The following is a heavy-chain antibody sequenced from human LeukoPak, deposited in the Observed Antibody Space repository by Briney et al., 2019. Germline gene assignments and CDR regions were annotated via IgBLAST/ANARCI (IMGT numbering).Heavy chain of an antibody. CDR2: IYYSGST. CDR1: GGSISSSSYY. V-gene: IGHV4-39*01. J-gene: IGHJ2*01. CDR3: ARSTRSSGWSFDL. Sequence: PSETLSLTCTVSGGSISSSSYYWGWIRQPPGKGLEWIGSIYYSGSTYYNPSLKSRVTIPVDTSKNQFSLKLSPVTAADTAVYYCARSTRSSGWSFDLWGRGTLVTASS. D-gene: IGHD6-19*01.